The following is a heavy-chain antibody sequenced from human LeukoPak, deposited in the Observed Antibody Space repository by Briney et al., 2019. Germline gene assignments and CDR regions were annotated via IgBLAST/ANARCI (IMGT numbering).Heavy chain of an antibody. CDR1: GGTSYA. CDR2: IIPFSDMA. Sequence: ASVKVSCKASGGTSYAINWVRQAPGQGLEWMGGIIPFSDMANYAQKFQGRVTITADKSTTTAYMELSSLRSEDTAIYYCARADLTHQRNYYYFGLDVWGQGTTVIVSS. V-gene: IGHV1-69*10. J-gene: IGHJ6*02. CDR3: ARADLTHQRNYYYFGLDV. D-gene: IGHD1-1*01.